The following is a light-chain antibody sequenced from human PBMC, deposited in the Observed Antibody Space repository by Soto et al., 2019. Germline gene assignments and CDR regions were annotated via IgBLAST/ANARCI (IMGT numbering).Light chain of an antibody. CDR2: GXC. Sequence: SVLTKSPSTLALAQGEGAGRSCIISQSLSNNIYLACYQQKPGXXXXLXTXGXCIRSNGISNRLSGSGSGTDFTLIISRLEPEDFAVYYCQQYGNSPQSFGQGTKVDIK. CDR3: QQYGNSPQS. CDR1: QSLSNNIY. V-gene: IGKV3-20*01. J-gene: IGKJ1*01.